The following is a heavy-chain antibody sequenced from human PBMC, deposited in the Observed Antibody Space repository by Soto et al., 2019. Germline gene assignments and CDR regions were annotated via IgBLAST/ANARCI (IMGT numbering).Heavy chain of an antibody. V-gene: IGHV4-39*01. D-gene: IGHD5-18*01. CDR3: ASWGIGYSYGYVGSDAFDI. CDR2: IYYSGST. CDR1: GGSISSSSYY. Sequence: QLQLQESGPGLVKPSETLSLTCTVSGGSISSSSYYWGWIRQPPGKGLEWIGSIYYSGSTYYNPSLKSRVTISVDTSKNQFSLKLSSVTAADTAVYYCASWGIGYSYGYVGSDAFDIWGQGTMVTVSS. J-gene: IGHJ3*02.